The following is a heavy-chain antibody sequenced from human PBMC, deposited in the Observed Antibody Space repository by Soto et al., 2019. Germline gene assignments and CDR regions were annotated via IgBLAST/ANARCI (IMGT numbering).Heavy chain of an antibody. D-gene: IGHD3-22*01. V-gene: IGHV4-4*07. J-gene: IGHJ4*02. Sequence: QVQLQESGPGLVKPSETLSLTCTVSGGSISSYYWSWIRQPAGKGLEWIGRIYTSGSTNYNPSLKSRVTMSVEPSKNQFSLKLSSVTAADTAVYYCARVSWTPSSGYSHFDYWGQGTLVTVSS. CDR3: ARVSWTPSSGYSHFDY. CDR1: GGSISSYY. CDR2: IYTSGST.